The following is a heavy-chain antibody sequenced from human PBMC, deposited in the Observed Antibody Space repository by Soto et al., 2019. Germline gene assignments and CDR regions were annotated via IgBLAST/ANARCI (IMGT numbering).Heavy chain of an antibody. CDR3: ARDRVHLDYDYVWGSYRWAVFDY. CDR1: GGSISSGGYY. Sequence: SETLSLTCTVSGGSISSGGYYWSWIRQHPGKGLEWIGYIYYSGSTYYNPSLKSRVTISVDTSKNQFSLKLSSVTAADTAVYYCARDRVHLDYDYVWGSYRWAVFDYWGQGTLVTVS. J-gene: IGHJ4*02. CDR2: IYYSGST. D-gene: IGHD3-16*02. V-gene: IGHV4-31*03.